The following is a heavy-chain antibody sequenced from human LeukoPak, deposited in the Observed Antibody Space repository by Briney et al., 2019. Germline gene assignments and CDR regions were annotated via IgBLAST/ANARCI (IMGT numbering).Heavy chain of an antibody. V-gene: IGHV1-2*06. D-gene: IGHD6-13*01. CDR2: INPNSGGT. CDR1: GYTFTGYY. CDR3: ARDLVAYSSSWYNWFDP. Sequence: ASVKVSCKASGYTFTGYYMHWVRQAPGQGLEWMGRINPNSGGTNYAQKFQGRVTMTRDTSIGTAYMELSRLRSDNTAVYYCARDLVAYSSSWYNWFDPWGQGTLVTVSS. J-gene: IGHJ5*02.